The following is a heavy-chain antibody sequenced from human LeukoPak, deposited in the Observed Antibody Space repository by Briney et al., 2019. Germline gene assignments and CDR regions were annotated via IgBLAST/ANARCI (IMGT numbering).Heavy chain of an antibody. Sequence: GGSLRLSCAASGFTFTSYAMSWVRQAPGKGLEWVSGISGSGGSTYYADSVKGRFTISRDNSKNTLYLQMNSLRAEDTAVYYCATRPASVTPDPWGQGTLVTVSS. D-gene: IGHD4-11*01. CDR3: ATRPASVTPDP. CDR1: GFTFTSYA. CDR2: ISGSGGST. V-gene: IGHV3-23*01. J-gene: IGHJ5*02.